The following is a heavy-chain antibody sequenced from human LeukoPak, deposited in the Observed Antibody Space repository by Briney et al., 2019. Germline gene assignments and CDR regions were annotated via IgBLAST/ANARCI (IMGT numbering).Heavy chain of an antibody. CDR2: INPNNGDT. CDR3: ARGEVAMAD. J-gene: IGHJ4*02. Sequence: ASVKVSCKASGYTFTNYFIHWVRQAPGQGLEWMGWINPNNGDTASAQNFQGRVTLTSDTSTRTAYMELRRLRYDDTAVYYCARGEVAMADWGQGAPVTVSS. D-gene: IGHD5-12*01. CDR1: GYTFTNYF. V-gene: IGHV1-2*02.